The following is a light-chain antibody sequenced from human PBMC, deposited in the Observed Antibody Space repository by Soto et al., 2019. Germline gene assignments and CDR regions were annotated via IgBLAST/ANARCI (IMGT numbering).Light chain of an antibody. CDR3: QQYNSYPYT. V-gene: IGKV1-5*01. Sequence: DIQMTQSPSTVSASVGDGVTITCRASQSISTWLAWYQQKPGKAPKLLINDASTLESVVPSGFSGSGSGTEFTLTISSLQPDDFATYYCQQYNSYPYTFGQGTKVDIK. CDR2: DAS. J-gene: IGKJ2*01. CDR1: QSISTW.